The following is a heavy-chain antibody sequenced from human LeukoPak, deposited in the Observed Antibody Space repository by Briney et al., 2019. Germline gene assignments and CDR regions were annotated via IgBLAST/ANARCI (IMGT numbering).Heavy chain of an antibody. CDR3: AKASCVSSADAVL. CDR1: GFTFRNYA. Sequence: GGSLRLSCAASGFTFRNYAMSWVRQAPAGGLEWVSSLRGDGETFYADSVKGRFTLSRDDSRNTVYLQLNNLRVEDTAVYYCAKASCVSSADAVLWGQGTLVTVSS. D-gene: IGHD3-16*01. J-gene: IGHJ4*02. V-gene: IGHV3-23*01. CDR2: LRGDGET.